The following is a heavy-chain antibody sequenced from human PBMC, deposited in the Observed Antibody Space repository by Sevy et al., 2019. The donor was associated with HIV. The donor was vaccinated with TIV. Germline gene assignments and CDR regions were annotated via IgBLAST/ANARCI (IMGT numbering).Heavy chain of an antibody. CDR3: TRGTRGVVQS. J-gene: IGHJ5*02. D-gene: IGHD3-10*01. V-gene: IGHV3-74*01. CDR1: GFTLSADW. Sequence: GGSLRLSCAASGFTLSADWMHWVRQTPGKGLVCVSRINSDGAATHYADSVKGRFIISRDNGKNSLYLQMNSLRVKDTGLYYCTRGTRGVVQSWGQGTLVTVSS. CDR2: INSDGAAT.